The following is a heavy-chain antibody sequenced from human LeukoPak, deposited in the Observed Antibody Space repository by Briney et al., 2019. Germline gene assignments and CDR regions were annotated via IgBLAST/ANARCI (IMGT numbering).Heavy chain of an antibody. J-gene: IGHJ5*02. CDR3: ARVSYSGYESWFDP. V-gene: IGHV3-13*01. CDR2: IGTAGDT. Sequence: GGSLRLSCAASGFTFSSYDMHWVRHATGKGLEWVSAIGTAGDTYYPGSVKGRFTISRENAKNSLYLQMNSLRAEDTAVYYCARVSYSGYESWFDPWGQGTLVTVSS. CDR1: GFTFSSYD. D-gene: IGHD5-12*01.